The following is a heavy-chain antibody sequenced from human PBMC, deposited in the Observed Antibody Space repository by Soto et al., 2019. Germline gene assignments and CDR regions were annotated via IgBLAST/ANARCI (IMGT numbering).Heavy chain of an antibody. CDR2: IIPIFGTI. V-gene: IGHV1-69*06. CDR3: ARDKSADSSGYLYYFDY. J-gene: IGHJ4*02. Sequence: GASVKVSCKPSGGTFSSDAITWVRQAPGQGLEWMGGIIPIFGTINYAQKFQGRVTITADKSTTTAYMELSSLRSEDTAIYYCARDKSADSSGYLYYFDYWCQGALVTVS. D-gene: IGHD3-22*01. CDR1: GGTFSSDA.